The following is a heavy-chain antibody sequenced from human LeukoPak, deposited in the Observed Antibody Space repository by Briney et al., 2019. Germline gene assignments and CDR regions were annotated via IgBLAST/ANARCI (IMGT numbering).Heavy chain of an antibody. V-gene: IGHV4-30-2*01. CDR2: IYHSGST. CDR3: ARGNWGHDAFDI. D-gene: IGHD7-27*01. Sequence: PSETLSLTCAVSGGSLSSDIYSWSWIRQPPGKGLEWVGYIYHSGSTYYNPSPKSRVTISVDRSKNQFSLKLSSVTAADTAVYYCARGNWGHDAFDIWGQGTMVTVSS. J-gene: IGHJ3*02. CDR1: GGSLSSDIYS.